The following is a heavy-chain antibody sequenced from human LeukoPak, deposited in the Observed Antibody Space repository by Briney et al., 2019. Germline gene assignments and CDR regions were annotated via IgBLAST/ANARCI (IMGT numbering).Heavy chain of an antibody. CDR2: IYYTGTT. J-gene: IGHJ4*02. CDR3: ARAQWLVKGTIDY. CDR1: GGSISSSSYY. D-gene: IGHD6-19*01. V-gene: IGHV4-39*01. Sequence: PSETLSLTCTVSGGSISSSSYYWGWIRQPPGKGLEWIGSIYYTGTTYYNPSLKSRVTISVDTSKNQFSLKLSSVTAADTAVYYCARAQWLVKGTIDYWGQGTLVTVSS.